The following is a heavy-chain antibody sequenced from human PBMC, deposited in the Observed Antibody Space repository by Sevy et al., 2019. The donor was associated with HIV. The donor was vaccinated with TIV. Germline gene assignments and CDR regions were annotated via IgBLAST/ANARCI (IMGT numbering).Heavy chain of an antibody. J-gene: IGHJ4*02. D-gene: IGHD1-1*01. Sequence: SETLSLTCTVSGGSISSGDYYWSWIRQPPGRGLECIGYRYHNGNPYYNPSLKSRVMISIDTSKNQFSLNLSSVTAADTAVYYCAVRNAYKYHLDYWGQGTLVTVSS. CDR1: GGSISSGDYY. CDR3: AVRNAYKYHLDY. CDR2: RYHNGNP. V-gene: IGHV4-30-4*01.